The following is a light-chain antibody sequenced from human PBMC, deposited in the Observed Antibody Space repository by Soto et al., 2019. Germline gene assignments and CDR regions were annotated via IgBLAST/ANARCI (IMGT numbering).Light chain of an antibody. Sequence: DVVMTQSPLSLPVTLGQPASISCRSSQSLVYSDGNTYLSWFQQRPGQSPRRLIYKVSNRDSGXPXRXIGSGSGTDFTLEISRVEAEDIGVYYCMQGTHWPPITFGQGTRLEIK. CDR2: KVS. CDR3: MQGTHWPPIT. V-gene: IGKV2-30*01. CDR1: QSLVYSDGNTY. J-gene: IGKJ5*01.